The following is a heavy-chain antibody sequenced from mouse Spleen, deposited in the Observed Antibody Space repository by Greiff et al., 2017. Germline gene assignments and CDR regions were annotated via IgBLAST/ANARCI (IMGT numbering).Heavy chain of an antibody. D-gene: IGHD4-1*01. J-gene: IGHJ2*01. V-gene: IGHV5-4*02. CDR2: ISDGGSYT. CDR3: ARGLGRNYFDY. Sequence: EVKLMESGGGLVQPGGSLKLSCAASGFTFSDYYMYWVRQTPEKRLEWVATISDGGSYTYYPDSVKGRFTISRDNAKNNLYLQMSSLKSEDTAMYYCARGLGRNYFDYWGQGTTLTVSS. CDR1: GFTFSDYY.